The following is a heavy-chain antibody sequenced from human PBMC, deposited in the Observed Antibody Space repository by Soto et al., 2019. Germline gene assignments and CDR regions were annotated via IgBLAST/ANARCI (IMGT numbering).Heavy chain of an antibody. Sequence: GGSLRLSCAASGFTFSDYYMSWIRQAPGKGLEWVSYISSSSSYTNYADSVKGRFTISRDNAKNSLYLQMNSLRAEDTAVYYCARTDYHGDYEYYFDYWGQGTLVTVSS. CDR3: ARTDYHGDYEYYFDY. V-gene: IGHV3-11*03. J-gene: IGHJ4*02. D-gene: IGHD4-17*01. CDR2: ISSSSSYT. CDR1: GFTFSDYY.